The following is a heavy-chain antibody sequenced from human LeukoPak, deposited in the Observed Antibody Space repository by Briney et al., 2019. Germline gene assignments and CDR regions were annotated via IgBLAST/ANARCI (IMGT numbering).Heavy chain of an antibody. Sequence: GGSLRLSCAASGFTFRKYWLHWVRQAPGKGLVWVSRINPDDESTSYADSVKGRFTISRDNAKSTLYLQMNSLRAEDTAVYYCLTIVETTIDAFDIWGQGQWSPSLQ. V-gene: IGHV3-74*01. CDR3: LTIVETTIDAFDI. CDR2: INPDDEST. D-gene: IGHD1-26*01. CDR1: GFTFRKYW. J-gene: IGHJ3*02.